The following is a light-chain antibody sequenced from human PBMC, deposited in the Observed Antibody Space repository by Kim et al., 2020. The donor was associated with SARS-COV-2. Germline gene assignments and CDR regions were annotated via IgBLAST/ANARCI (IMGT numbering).Light chain of an antibody. CDR2: EAC. CDR1: QGVGGGG. J-gene: IGKJ2*03. CDR3: QEYGSSPYS. Sequence: GERATGGGRASQGVGGGGVAWYQQERGQAPRRVIYEACRRVAGVPDRWGGGGSGTDCALTISRPEPEDFAMYDWQEYGSSPYSFGQGTEMEI. V-gene: IGKV3-20*01.